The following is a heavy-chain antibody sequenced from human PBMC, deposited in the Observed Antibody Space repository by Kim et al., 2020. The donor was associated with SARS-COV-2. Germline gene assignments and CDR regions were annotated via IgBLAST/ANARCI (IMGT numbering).Heavy chain of an antibody. CDR1: GFTFSRYA. D-gene: IGHD6-19*01. V-gene: IGHV3-23*01. J-gene: IGHJ4*02. Sequence: GGSLRLSCAASGFTFSRYAMSWVRQAPGKGPEWIAAVNNGGNAYYASFAKGRFTVSRDNNRNTLDLQMNSLTAEDTALYFCAKDYPSSGWPTFDSWGQG. CDR2: VNNGGNA. CDR3: AKDYPSSGWPTFDS.